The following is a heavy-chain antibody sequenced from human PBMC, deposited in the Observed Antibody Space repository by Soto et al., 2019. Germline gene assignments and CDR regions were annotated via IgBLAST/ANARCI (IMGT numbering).Heavy chain of an antibody. V-gene: IGHV4-61*01. Sequence: PSETLSLTCTVSGDSVNSGTYYWSWIRQPPGKGLEWIGYIYNSGTTKYNPSLKSRVTISVDTSKNQFSLNLSSVTAADTAVYFCARAKTTVRIPVNYWGQGTLVTVSS. CDR2: IYNSGTT. CDR3: ARAKTTVRIPVNY. D-gene: IGHD4-17*01. CDR1: GDSVNSGTYY. J-gene: IGHJ4*02.